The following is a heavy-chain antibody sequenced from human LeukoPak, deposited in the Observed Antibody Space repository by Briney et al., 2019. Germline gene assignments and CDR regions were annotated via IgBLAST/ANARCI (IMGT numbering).Heavy chain of an antibody. CDR1: GFTFSIYL. J-gene: IGHJ3*02. CDR3: ARGSSSWRNAFDI. V-gene: IGHV3-74*01. D-gene: IGHD6-13*01. Sequence: GGSLRLSCAASGFTFSIYLMHWVRQAPGKGLVWVSRINNEGTGTSYADSVKGRFTISTDNAKNTLDLQMNSLRAEDTGVYYCARGSSSWRNAFDIWGQGTMVTVSS. CDR2: INNEGTGT.